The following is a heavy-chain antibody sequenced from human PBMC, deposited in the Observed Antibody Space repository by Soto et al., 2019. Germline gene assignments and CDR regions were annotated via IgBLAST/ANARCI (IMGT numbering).Heavy chain of an antibody. D-gene: IGHD3-22*01. CDR2: IIPIFGTA. J-gene: IGHJ4*02. CDR3: ARYPRDSSGYGEYYFDY. CDR1: GGTFSSYA. V-gene: IGHV1-69*01. Sequence: QVQPVQSGAEVKKPGSSAKVSCKASGGTFSSYAISWVRQAPGQGLEWMGGIIPIFGTANYAQKFQGRVTITADESTSPAYMELSSLRSEDTGVYYCARYPRDSSGYGEYYFDYWGQGTLVTVSS.